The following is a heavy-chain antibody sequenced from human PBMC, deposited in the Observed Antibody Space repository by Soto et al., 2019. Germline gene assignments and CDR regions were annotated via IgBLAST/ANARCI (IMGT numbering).Heavy chain of an antibody. CDR2: ISSGGTIK. CDR1: GFTFSSYG. V-gene: IGHV3-48*04. Sequence: PVGSRRLSCAASGFTFSSYGMHWIRQAPGKGLEWVAFISSGGTIKKYADSVKGRFTISRDNAKNSLYLQMNSLRAEDTAVYYCARGYDGSGYFLGYYYGMDVWGQGTTVTVSS. CDR3: ARGYDGSGYFLGYYYGMDV. D-gene: IGHD3-22*01. J-gene: IGHJ6*02.